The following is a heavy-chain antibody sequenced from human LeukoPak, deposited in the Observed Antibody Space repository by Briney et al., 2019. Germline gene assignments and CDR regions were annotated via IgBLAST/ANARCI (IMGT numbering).Heavy chain of an antibody. D-gene: IGHD4-17*01. CDR1: GFSLSTSGVG. CDR2: IYWNDDK. V-gene: IGHV2-5*01. J-gene: IGHJ4*02. CDR3: AQTTTVTTIGPYFDY. Sequence: SGPTLVKPTQTLTLTCTFSGFSLSTSGVGVGWIRQPPGKALEWLPLIYWNDDKRYSPSLKSRLTITKDTSKNQVVLTMTNMDPVDTATYYCAQTTTVTTIGPYFDYWGQGTLVTVSS.